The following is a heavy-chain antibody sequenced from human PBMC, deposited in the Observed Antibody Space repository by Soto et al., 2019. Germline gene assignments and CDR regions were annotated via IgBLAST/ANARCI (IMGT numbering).Heavy chain of an antibody. CDR1: GFTFSDYA. Sequence: VQLVESGGGVVQPGRSLRLSCAASGFTFSDYAMHWVRQAPGKGLEWVAVISHDGRNTHYADSVKGRFTISRDSSKNTVSLEMTSLRAEDTAFYYCAKGGRQWLVTSDFNYWGQGALVTVSS. D-gene: IGHD6-19*01. CDR2: ISHDGRNT. J-gene: IGHJ4*02. V-gene: IGHV3-30*18. CDR3: AKGGRQWLVTSDFNY.